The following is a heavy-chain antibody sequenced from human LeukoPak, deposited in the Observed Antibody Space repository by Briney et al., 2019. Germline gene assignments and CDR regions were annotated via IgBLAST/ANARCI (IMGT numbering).Heavy chain of an antibody. D-gene: IGHD6-19*01. CDR1: GFTFCRYA. CDR3: AKYLSLRSSDWYPGFDY. V-gene: IGHV3-23*01. J-gene: IGHJ4*02. CDR2: IIQNGGRT. Sequence: GGSLRLSCAASGFTFCRYAMNWVRQAPGKGLEGISVIIQNGGRTYYADCVKGRLTISTDYSKNTLYLHMNSLRAEDTAVYYCAKYLSLRSSDWYPGFDYWGQGTLVTVSS.